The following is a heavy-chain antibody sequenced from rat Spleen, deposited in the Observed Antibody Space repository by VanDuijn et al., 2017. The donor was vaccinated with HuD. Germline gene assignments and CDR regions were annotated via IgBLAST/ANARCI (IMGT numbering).Heavy chain of an antibody. J-gene: IGHJ4*01. CDR1: GYSITSNY. Sequence: EVQLQESGPGLVKPSQSLSLTCSVTGYSITSNYWGWIRKFPGNKMEWIGHINYSGSTTYNPSLKSRISITRDTSNNQFFLQLNSVTTEDTATYYCVREGGYNPYVMDAWGQGASVTVSS. CDR3: VREGGYNPYVMDA. V-gene: IGHV3-1*01. CDR2: INYSGST. D-gene: IGHD1-9*01.